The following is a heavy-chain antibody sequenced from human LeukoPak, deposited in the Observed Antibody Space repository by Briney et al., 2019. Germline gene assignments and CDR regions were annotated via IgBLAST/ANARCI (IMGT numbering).Heavy chain of an antibody. V-gene: IGHV3-74*01. CDR2: INTDGGTT. J-gene: IGHJ4*02. CDR1: GFTFSSYW. D-gene: IGHD3-22*01. CDR3: ARESYYDSSGFDY. Sequence: PGGPLRLSCAASGFTFSSYWLHWVRQAPGKGLVWVSRINTDGGTTDYADSVKGRFTISRDNAKNTLYLQVNSLGAEDTAVYYCARESYYDSSGFDYWGQGTLVTVSS.